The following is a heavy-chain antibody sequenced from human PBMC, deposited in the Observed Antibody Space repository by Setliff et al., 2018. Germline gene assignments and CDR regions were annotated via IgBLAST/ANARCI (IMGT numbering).Heavy chain of an antibody. V-gene: IGHV1-2*02. CDR1: GYIFSTYG. CDR2: INPNSGGT. J-gene: IGHJ5*02. D-gene: IGHD4-17*01. Sequence: GASVKISCKAPGYIFSTYGITWVRQAPGQGLEWMGWINPNSGGTNYAQKFQGRVTMTRDTSISTAYMELSRLRSDDTAVYSCARSRLYGGWFDPWGQGTLVTVSS. CDR3: ARSRLYGGWFDP.